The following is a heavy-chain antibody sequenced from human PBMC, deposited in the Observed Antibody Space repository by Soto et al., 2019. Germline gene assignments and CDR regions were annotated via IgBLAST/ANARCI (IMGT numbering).Heavy chain of an antibody. CDR3: AGSRSSSWHLFDY. CDR1: GFTFSSYA. J-gene: IGHJ4*02. CDR2: ISYDGRSK. Sequence: GGSLRLSCAASGFTFSSYAMHWVRQAPGKGLEWVAVISYDGRSKYYAASVKGRFTISRDNSKNTLYLQMNSLRAEDTAVYYCAGSRSSSWHLFDYWGQGTLVTVSS. V-gene: IGHV3-30*04. D-gene: IGHD6-13*01.